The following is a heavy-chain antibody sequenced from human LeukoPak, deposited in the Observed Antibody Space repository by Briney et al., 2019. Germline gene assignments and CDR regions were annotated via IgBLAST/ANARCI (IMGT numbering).Heavy chain of an antibody. D-gene: IGHD5-12*01. J-gene: IGHJ4*02. CDR2: MNPDGSTK. CDR3: ARDSGYSAFDY. V-gene: IGHV3-7*05. Sequence: GGSLRLSCAASGFAFSSSWMAWVRQAPGKGLEWVANMNPDGSTKNYVDSVRDRFSISRDNAKNSLYLQMNSLRADDTAVYYCARDSGYSAFDYWGQGTLVTVSS. CDR1: GFAFSSSW.